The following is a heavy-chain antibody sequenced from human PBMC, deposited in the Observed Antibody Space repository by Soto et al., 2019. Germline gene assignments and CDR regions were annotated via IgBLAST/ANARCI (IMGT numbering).Heavy chain of an antibody. Sequence: PSETLSLTCTVSGGSISSGGYIWTWIRQTPGKGLQWIGQINHSGSANYNPSLKSRVTISVHTSNSQFSLELNSVTAADTAVYYCARGLISGSHYSGGWYYFDSWGQGTQVTVSS. V-gene: IGHV4-39*07. J-gene: IGHJ4*02. CDR2: INHSGSA. D-gene: IGHD1-26*01. CDR3: ARGLISGSHYSGGWYYFDS. CDR1: GGSISSGGYI.